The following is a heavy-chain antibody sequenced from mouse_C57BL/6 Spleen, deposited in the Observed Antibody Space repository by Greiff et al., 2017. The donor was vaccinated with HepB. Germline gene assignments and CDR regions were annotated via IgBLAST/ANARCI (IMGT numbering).Heavy chain of an antibody. CDR2: IDPSDSYT. CDR3: ALYCGSFFDY. J-gene: IGHJ2*01. D-gene: IGHD2-2*01. V-gene: IGHV1-69*01. CDR1: GYTFTSYW. Sequence: VQLQQPGAELVMPGASVKLSCKASGYTFTSYWMHWVKQRPGQGLEWIGEIDPSDSYTNYNQKFKGKSTLTVDKSSSTAYMQLSSLTSEDSAFYDCALYCGSFFDYWGQGTTLTVSS.